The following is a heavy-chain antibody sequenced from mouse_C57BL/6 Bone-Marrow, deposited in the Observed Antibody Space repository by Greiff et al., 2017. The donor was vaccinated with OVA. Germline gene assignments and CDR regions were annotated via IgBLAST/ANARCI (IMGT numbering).Heavy chain of an antibody. D-gene: IGHD3-1*01. Sequence: VQLQESGAELVRPGTSVKMSCKASGYTFTNYWIGWAKQRPGHGLEWIGDIYPGGGYTNYNEKFKGKATLTADKSSSTAYMQFSSLTSEDSAIYYCARRAPYYFDYWGQGTTLTVSS. V-gene: IGHV1-63*01. J-gene: IGHJ2*01. CDR2: IYPGGGYT. CDR3: ARRAPYYFDY. CDR1: GYTFTNYW.